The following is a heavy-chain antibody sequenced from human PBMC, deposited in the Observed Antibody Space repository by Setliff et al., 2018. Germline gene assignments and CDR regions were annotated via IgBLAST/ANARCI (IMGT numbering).Heavy chain of an antibody. Sequence: ASVKVSCKASGYIFTDYYMHWVRQAPGQELGWMGRINPNSGGTNYAQKFQGRVTMTRDTSISTAYTELSSLRSEDTATYYCAKVLDTTGYYYFDFWGQGTLVTVSS. CDR2: INPNSGGT. J-gene: IGHJ4*02. V-gene: IGHV1-2*06. CDR1: GYIFTDYY. CDR3: AKVLDTTGYYYFDF. D-gene: IGHD3-22*01.